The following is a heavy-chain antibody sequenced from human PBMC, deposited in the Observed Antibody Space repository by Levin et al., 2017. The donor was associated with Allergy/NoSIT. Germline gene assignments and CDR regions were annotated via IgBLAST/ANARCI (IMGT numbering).Heavy chain of an antibody. Sequence: GGSLRLSCAGSVFTSSSAWVNWVRQAPGKGLEWVGRIKIKGQDETTYYAAPVKGRFTISRDDSINTLYLVMNSLKTEDTAMYYCTTLYRLDPWGQGTLVTVSS. CDR3: TTLYRLDP. J-gene: IGHJ5*02. CDR2: IKIKGQDETT. D-gene: IGHD5-12*01. CDR1: VFTSSSAW. V-gene: IGHV3-15*01.